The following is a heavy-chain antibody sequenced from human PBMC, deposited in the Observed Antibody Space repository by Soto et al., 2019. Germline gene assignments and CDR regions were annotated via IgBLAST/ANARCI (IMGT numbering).Heavy chain of an antibody. V-gene: IGHV3-66*01. J-gene: IGHJ2*01. CDR2: IYSGGST. CDR3: ARDLGYSYGRDWYFDL. CDR1: GFTVSSNY. D-gene: IGHD5-18*01. Sequence: EVQLVESGGGLVQPGGSLRLSSAASGFTVSSNYMSWVRQAPGKGLEWVSVIYSGGSTYYADSVKGRFTISRDNSKNTLYLQMNSLRAEDTAVYYCARDLGYSYGRDWYFDLWGRGTLVTVSS.